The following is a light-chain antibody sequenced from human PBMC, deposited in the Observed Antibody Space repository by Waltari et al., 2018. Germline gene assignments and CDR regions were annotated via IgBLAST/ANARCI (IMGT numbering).Light chain of an antibody. CDR3: QHFVRLPAT. V-gene: IGKV3-20*01. J-gene: IGKJ1*01. CDR2: GAS. CDR1: QSVGTY. Sequence: EIVLTQSPGTLSLSPGERATLSCRASQSVGTYLAWYQQKPGQAPRLLIYGASSRATGIPDRFSVSGSETDFSLTISRLEPEDFAVYYCQHFVRLPATFGQGTKVEIK.